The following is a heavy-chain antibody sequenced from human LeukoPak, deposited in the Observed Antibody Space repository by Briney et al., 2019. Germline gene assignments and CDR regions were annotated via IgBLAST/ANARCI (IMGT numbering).Heavy chain of an antibody. CDR3: ARGRQDVTMIVVVMTAVSYYLDV. J-gene: IGHJ6*03. Sequence: SETLSLTCTVSGGSISSSSYYWGWIRQTPGKGLEWIGEMKPSGSTNYNPSLKSRVTISVDTSTSQFSLKLRSVTAPDTAVYYCARGRQDVTMIVVVMTAVSYYLDVWGKGTTVTVS. CDR2: MKPSGST. V-gene: IGHV4-39*07. CDR1: GGSISSSSYY. D-gene: IGHD3-22*01.